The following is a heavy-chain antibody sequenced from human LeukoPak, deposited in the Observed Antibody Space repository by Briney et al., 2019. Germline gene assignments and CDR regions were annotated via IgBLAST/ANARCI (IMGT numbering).Heavy chain of an antibody. Sequence: ASVKVSCKASGYTFTSYDINWVRQAPGQGLEWMGWMNPNSGNTGYAQKFQGRVTMTRNTSISTAYMELSSLRSEDTAVYYCARALSGWYYYYYYMDVWGKGTTVTVSS. CDR2: MNPNSGNT. V-gene: IGHV1-8*01. D-gene: IGHD6-19*01. J-gene: IGHJ6*03. CDR1: GYTFTSYD. CDR3: ARALSGWYYYYYYMDV.